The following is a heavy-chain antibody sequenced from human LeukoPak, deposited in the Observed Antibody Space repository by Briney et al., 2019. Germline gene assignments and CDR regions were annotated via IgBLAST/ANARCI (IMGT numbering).Heavy chain of an antibody. CDR1: GGSISSYY. V-gene: IGHV4-59*01. Sequence: SETLSLTCTVSGGSISSYYWSWIRQPPGKGLEWIGYIYSSGSTNYNPSLKSRVTISVDTSKNQFSLKLSSVTAADTAVYYCARVAAAGHFDYWGQGTLVTVSS. CDR2: IYSSGST. J-gene: IGHJ4*02. D-gene: IGHD6-13*01. CDR3: ARVAAAGHFDY.